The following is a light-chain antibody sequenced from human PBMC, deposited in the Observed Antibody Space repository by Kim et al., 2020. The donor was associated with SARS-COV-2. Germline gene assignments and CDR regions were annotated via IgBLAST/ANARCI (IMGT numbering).Light chain of an antibody. Sequence: PGRAAVISKGGACMGSNRVQGYQRMPGQVLGLVISYDRARSAGFGGRFSGTKSGNTATLTNSRVDAGDEDDYYCQVWDSSSGHRVVFGGGTQLTVL. CDR1: CMGSNR. CDR2: YDR. J-gene: IGLJ2*01. CDR3: QVWDSSSGHRVV. V-gene: IGLV3-21*04.